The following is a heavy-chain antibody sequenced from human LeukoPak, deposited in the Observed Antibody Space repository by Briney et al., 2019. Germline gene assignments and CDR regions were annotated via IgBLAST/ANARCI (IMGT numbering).Heavy chain of an antibody. CDR2: MYHSGNI. J-gene: IGHJ5*02. D-gene: IGHD3-10*01. CDR1: GYSITSGYH. Sequence: SETLSLTCIVSGYSITSGYHWGWIRQTPGKGLEWIGTMYHSGNINYNPSLKSRVTISVDTSKNQFSLKLSSVTAADTAVYYCARGSLYNWFDPWGQGTLVTVSS. CDR3: ARGSLYNWFDP. V-gene: IGHV4-38-2*02.